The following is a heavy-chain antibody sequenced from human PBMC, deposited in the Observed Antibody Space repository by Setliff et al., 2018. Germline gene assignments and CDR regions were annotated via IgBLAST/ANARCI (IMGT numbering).Heavy chain of an antibody. J-gene: IGHJ4*02. Sequence: SETLSLTCTVYGGSFSDYYWGWIRQPPGKGLEWIAEINHSGSTNYNPSLKSRVTISVDTSRNQFSLKLSSVTAADTALYFCARDNPILGATDYWGQGALVTVSS. CDR3: ARDNPILGATDY. CDR1: GGSFSDYY. D-gene: IGHD1-26*01. CDR2: INHSGST. V-gene: IGHV4-34*01.